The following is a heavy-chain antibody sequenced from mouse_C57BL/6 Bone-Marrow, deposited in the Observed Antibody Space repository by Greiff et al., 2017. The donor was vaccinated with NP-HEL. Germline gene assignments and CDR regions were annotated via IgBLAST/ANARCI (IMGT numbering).Heavy chain of an antibody. CDR1: GYTFTSYW. V-gene: IGHV1-50*01. Sequence: KESCKASGYTFTSYWMQWVKQRPGQGLEWIGEIDPSDSYTNYNQKFKGKATLTVDTSSSTAYMQLSSLTSEDSAVYYCARLSITTVVADYWGQGTTLTVSS. D-gene: IGHD1-1*01. J-gene: IGHJ2*01. CDR3: ARLSITTVVADY. CDR2: IDPSDSYT.